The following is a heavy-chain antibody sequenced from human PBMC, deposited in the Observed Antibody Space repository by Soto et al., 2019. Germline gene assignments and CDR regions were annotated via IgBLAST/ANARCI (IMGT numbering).Heavy chain of an antibody. CDR2: IIPILGIA. J-gene: IGHJ2*01. CDR1: GGTFSSYT. CDR3: ARDTGDPAYWYFDL. V-gene: IGHV1-69*08. Sequence: QVQLVQSGAEVKKPGSSVKVSCKASGGTFSSYTISWVRQAPGQGLEWMGRIIPILGIANYAQKFQGRVTITADKSTSTAYMELSSLRSEDTAVYYCARDTGDPAYWYFDLWGRGTLFTVSS. D-gene: IGHD7-27*01.